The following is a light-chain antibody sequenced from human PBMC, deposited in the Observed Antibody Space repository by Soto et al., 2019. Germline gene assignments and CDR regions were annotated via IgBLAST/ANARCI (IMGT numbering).Light chain of an antibody. CDR2: AAS. J-gene: IGKJ1*01. Sequence: EIVLTQSPGTRSLSPGDRASLSCRASQTITSSFLAWYQQKPGQAPRLLISAASSRATGIPDRFSGSGSETDFTLTISRLEPEDFAVYFCQQYGSSPPTFGQGTKVDIK. V-gene: IGKV3-20*01. CDR3: QQYGSSPPT. CDR1: QTITSSF.